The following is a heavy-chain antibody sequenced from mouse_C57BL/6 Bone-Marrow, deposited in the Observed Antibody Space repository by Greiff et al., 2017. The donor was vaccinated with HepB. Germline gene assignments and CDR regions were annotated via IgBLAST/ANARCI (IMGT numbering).Heavy chain of an antibody. CDR3: AGDRNLVGCAY. Sequence: KVEESGPGLVKPSQSLFLTCSITGFPITSGYYWIWIRQSPGKPLEWMGYITHSGETFYNPSLQSPISITRETSKNQFFLQLNSVTTEDTAMYYCAGDRNLVGCAYWGQGTLVTVSA. V-gene: IGHV12-3*01. D-gene: IGHD1-3*01. CDR1: GFPITSGYY. J-gene: IGHJ3*01. CDR2: ITHSGET.